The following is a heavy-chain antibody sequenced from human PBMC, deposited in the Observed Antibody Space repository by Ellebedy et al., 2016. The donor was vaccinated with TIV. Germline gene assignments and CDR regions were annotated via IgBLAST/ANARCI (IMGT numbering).Heavy chain of an antibody. Sequence: ASVKVSCKASGGTFNNYAFSWVRQAPGQGLEWMGGIIPIFGTVKYAQKFQDRVTITAVESTDTVYMELSSLRSEDTAVFYCARSRGTLTPGNWFYFDYWGQGTLVTVSS. CDR2: IIPIFGTV. D-gene: IGHD3-10*01. CDR3: ARSRGTLTPGNWFYFDY. CDR1: GGTFNNYA. V-gene: IGHV1-69*13. J-gene: IGHJ4*02.